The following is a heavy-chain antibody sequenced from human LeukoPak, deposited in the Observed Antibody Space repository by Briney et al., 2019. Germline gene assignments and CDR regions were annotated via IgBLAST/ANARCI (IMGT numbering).Heavy chain of an antibody. V-gene: IGHV3-74*01. CDR1: GFTFSTYW. J-gene: IGHJ4*02. CDR2: INTDGSTT. CDR3: AKESGYDVDLEY. Sequence: GGSLRLSCAGSGFTFSTYWMHWVRQAPGGGLGWVSGINTDGSTTSYADSVKGRFTISRDNAKNTLYLQMASLRVEDTALYYCAKESGYDVDLEYWGQGALVTVSS. D-gene: IGHD5-12*01.